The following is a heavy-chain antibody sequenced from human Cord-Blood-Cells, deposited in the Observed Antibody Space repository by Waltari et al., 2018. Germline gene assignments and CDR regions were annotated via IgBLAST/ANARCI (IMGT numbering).Heavy chain of an antibody. CDR1: GFTFSSYA. J-gene: IGHJ4*02. D-gene: IGHD4-17*01. V-gene: IGHV3-30*04. CDR3: ANYDYGDYFDY. Sequence: QVQLVESGGGVVQPGRSLRLSCAVPGFTFSSYAMYWVRQAPGRGLVWVAVRSTDGSNKYYADSVKSRFTISRDNSKNTLYLQMNSLRAEDTAVYYCANYDYGDYFDYWGQGTLVTVSS. CDR2: RSTDGSNK.